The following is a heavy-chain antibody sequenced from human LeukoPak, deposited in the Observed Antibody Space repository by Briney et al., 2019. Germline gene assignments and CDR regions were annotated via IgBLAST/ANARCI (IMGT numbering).Heavy chain of an antibody. CDR2: IYYSGST. D-gene: IGHD3-10*01. V-gene: IGHV4-59*08. J-gene: IGHJ3*02. CDR1: GGSISSYY. CDR3: ARPMVRGVNDAFDI. Sequence: GSLRLSCTVSGGSISSYYWSWIRQPPGKGLEWIGYIYYSGSTNYNPSLKSRVTISIDTSKNQFSPKLSSVTAADTAVYYCARPMVRGVNDAFDIWGQGTMVTVSS.